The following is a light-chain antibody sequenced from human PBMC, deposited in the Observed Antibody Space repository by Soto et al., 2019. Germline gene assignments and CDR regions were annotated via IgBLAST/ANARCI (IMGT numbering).Light chain of an antibody. CDR3: SSYSTSSTLV. CDR2: DVT. V-gene: IGLV2-14*03. J-gene: IGLJ3*02. Sequence: QSALTQPASVSGSPGQSITISCTGTSSDIGGYNFVSWYQQHPGKAPKLMIYDVTNRPPGLSDRFSGSKSGNTASLTISWLQVEDESDYYCSSYSTSSTLVFGGGTKLTVL. CDR1: SSDIGGYNF.